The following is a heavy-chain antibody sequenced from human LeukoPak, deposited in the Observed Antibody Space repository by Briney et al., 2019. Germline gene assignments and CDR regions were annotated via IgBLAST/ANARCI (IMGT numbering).Heavy chain of an antibody. J-gene: IGHJ4*02. CDR3: ARAYYYDSSGYRPGGY. Sequence: GGSLRLSCAASGFTFSSYSMNWVRQAPGKGLEWVSYISSSSSTIYYADSVKGRFTISRDNAKNSLYLQMNSLRAEDTAVYYCARAYYYDSSGYRPGGYWGQGTLVTVSS. V-gene: IGHV3-48*01. CDR2: ISSSSSTI. D-gene: IGHD3-22*01. CDR1: GFTFSSYS.